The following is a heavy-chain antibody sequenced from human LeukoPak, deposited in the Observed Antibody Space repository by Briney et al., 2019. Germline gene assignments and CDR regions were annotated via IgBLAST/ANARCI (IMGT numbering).Heavy chain of an antibody. D-gene: IGHD3-22*01. CDR2: ISWNSGSI. V-gene: IGHV3-9*03. Sequence: GGSLRLSCAASGFTFDDYAMHWVRQAPGKGLERVSGISWNSGSIGYADSVKGRFTISRDNAKNSLYLQINSLRAEDMALYYCAKGRTALYYDSSGYYFDYWGQGTLVTVSS. CDR3: AKGRTALYYDSSGYYFDY. CDR1: GFTFDDYA. J-gene: IGHJ4*02.